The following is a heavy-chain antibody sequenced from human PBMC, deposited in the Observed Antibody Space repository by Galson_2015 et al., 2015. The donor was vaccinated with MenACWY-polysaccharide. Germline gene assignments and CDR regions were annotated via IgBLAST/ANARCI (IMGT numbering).Heavy chain of an antibody. Sequence: QSGAEVKKPGESLKISCKGSGYGFTNYWIAWVRQMPGKGLEWMGIIYPDDSDTRYNPSFQGQVTMSADKSITTAYLQWSSLEASDTAMYYCARQGVNYYDTSGALGYWGQGTLVTVSS. CDR3: ARQGVNYYDTSGALGY. CDR2: IYPDDSDT. D-gene: IGHD3-22*01. V-gene: IGHV5-51*01. J-gene: IGHJ4*02. CDR1: GYGFTNYW.